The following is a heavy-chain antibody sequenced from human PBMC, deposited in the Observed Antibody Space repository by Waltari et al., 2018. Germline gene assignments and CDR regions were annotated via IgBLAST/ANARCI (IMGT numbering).Heavy chain of an antibody. J-gene: IGHJ5*02. CDR2: IIPIFGTA. Sequence: VQLVQSGAEEKNPGSSAKVSCNASAVTFSGYAVSGRRQARGQGVEWMGRIIPIFGTANYEQKYEGRVTLTAKKSTSTAYMELSSLRSENMAVYYCASGRTEAAATTPGHNWFCPGGQGTLGTGAS. CDR3: ASGRTEAAATTPGHNWFCP. D-gene: IGHD6-13*01. V-gene: IGHV1-69*13. CDR1: AVTFSGYA.